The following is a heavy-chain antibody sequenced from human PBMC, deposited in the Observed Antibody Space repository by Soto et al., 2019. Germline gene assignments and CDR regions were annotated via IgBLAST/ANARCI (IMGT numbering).Heavy chain of an antibody. CDR2: IHYSGST. V-gene: IGHV4-59*01. CDR1: GGSISGSD. CDR3: TKYRRTDTEGYSFDY. Sequence: SETLSLTCTVSGGSISGSDWSWIRKTPGKVLEWVGYIHYSGSTNYNPSLKSRVTMSVDSAKNQFSLQLSSVTAADTAVYFSTKYRRTDTEGYSFDYWGQGALVTVSS. D-gene: IGHD2-15*01. J-gene: IGHJ4*02.